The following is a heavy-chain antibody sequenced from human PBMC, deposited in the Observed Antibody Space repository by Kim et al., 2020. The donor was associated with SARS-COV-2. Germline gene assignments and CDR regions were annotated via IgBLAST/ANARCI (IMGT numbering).Heavy chain of an antibody. V-gene: IGHV4-39*07. CDR2: IYYSGST. D-gene: IGHD6-19*01. J-gene: IGHJ3*02. CDR1: GGSISSSSYY. Sequence: SETLSLNCTVSGGSISSSSYYWGWIRQPPGKGLEWIGSIYYSGSTYYNPSLKSRVTISVDTSKNQFSLKLSSVTAADTAVYYCARVGIAVANDAFDIWG. CDR3: ARVGIAVANDAFDI.